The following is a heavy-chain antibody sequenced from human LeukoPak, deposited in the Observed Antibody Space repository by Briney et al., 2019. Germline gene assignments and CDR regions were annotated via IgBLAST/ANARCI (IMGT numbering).Heavy chain of an antibody. CDR3: ATGHSNSSPFGH. D-gene: IGHD6-6*01. J-gene: IGHJ4*02. CDR2: VSTYYGDT. Sequence: GASVKVSCKASGYTFTSYGINWVRQAPGQGLEWMRWVSTYYGDTNYAQKFQGRVTMTTDTSTSTAYMELRSLRSDDTAVYYCATGHSNSSPFGHWGQGTLVAVSS. V-gene: IGHV1-18*01. CDR1: GYTFTSYG.